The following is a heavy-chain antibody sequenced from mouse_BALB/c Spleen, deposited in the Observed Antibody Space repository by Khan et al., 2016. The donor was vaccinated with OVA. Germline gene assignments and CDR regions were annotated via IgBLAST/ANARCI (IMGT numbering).Heavy chain of an antibody. D-gene: IGHD2-1*01. CDR1: GYTFTNYW. V-gene: IGHV1S132*01. CDR3: ARGYFGNYDFAY. J-gene: IGHJ3*01. Sequence: QVQLQQSGAELAKPGASVKLSCRTSGYTFTNYWIQWVKQRPGQGLGWIGQIFPGTGTTYYNENFKGKATLTIDTSSSTVYMHLSSLTSEDSAVYVCARGYFGNYDFAYWGQGTLVTVSA. CDR2: IFPGTGTT.